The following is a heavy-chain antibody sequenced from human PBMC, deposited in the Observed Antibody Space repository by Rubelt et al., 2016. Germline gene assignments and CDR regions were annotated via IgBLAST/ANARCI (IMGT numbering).Heavy chain of an antibody. Sequence: QLVESGGGLVQPGGSLRLSCAASGFIFSDYSMNWVRQAPGKGLEWVALIWYDGSKKYYADSVKGRFPISRDNSKNTLYLQVNSLRADETALYYCARDLGTTNYYFDYWGQGTLVTVSS. V-gene: IGHV3-33*08. CDR3: ARDLGTTNYYFDY. CDR2: IWYDGSKK. CDR1: GFIFSDYS. D-gene: IGHD1/OR15-1a*01. J-gene: IGHJ4*02.